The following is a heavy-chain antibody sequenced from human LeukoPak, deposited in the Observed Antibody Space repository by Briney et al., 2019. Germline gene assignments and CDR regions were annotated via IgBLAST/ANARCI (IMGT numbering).Heavy chain of an antibody. CDR2: ISSSGSTI. J-gene: IGHJ4*02. Sequence: GGSLRLTCAASGFTFSYYYMSWIRQAPGKGLDWVSYISSSGSTIYDADSVKGRFTISRDNAKNSLYLQMNSLRAEDTAVYYCARVSQWLVGYWGQGTLVTVSS. V-gene: IGHV3-11*01. CDR3: ARVSQWLVGY. D-gene: IGHD6-19*01. CDR1: GFTFSYYY.